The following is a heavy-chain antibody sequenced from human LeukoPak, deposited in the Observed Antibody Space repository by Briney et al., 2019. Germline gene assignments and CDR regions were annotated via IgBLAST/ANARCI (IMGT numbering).Heavy chain of an antibody. CDR3: ARDGGGGLDY. CDR2: ISSSSSYI. CDR1: GITFSSHS. J-gene: IGHJ4*02. V-gene: IGHV3-21*01. D-gene: IGHD2-15*01. Sequence: GGSLRLSCAASGITFSSHSMNWVRQAPGKGLEWVSSISSSSSYIYYAGSVKGRFTISRDNAKNSLYLQMNSLRAEDTAVYYCARDGGGGLDYWGQGTLVTVSS.